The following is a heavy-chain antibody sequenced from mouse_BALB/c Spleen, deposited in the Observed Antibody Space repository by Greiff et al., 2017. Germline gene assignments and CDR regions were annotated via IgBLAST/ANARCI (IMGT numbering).Heavy chain of an antibody. V-gene: IGHV3-2*02. CDR3: ARYSSYGNYFYFDY. CDR2: ISYSGST. CDR1: GYSITSDYA. D-gene: IGHD2-1*01. Sequence: DVKLVESGPGLVKPSQSLSLTCTVTGYSITSDYAWNWIRQFPGTKLEWMGYISYSGSTSYNPSLKSRISITRDTSKNQFFLQLNSVTTEDTATYYCARYSSYGNYFYFDYWGQGTTIKVSS. J-gene: IGHJ2*01.